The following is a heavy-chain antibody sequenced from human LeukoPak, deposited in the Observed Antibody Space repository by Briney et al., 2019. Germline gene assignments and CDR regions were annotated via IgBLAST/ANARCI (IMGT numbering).Heavy chain of an antibody. CDR2: IDPADGET. CDR1: VYPFSDYY. V-gene: IGHV1-69-2*01. Sequence: VKVSCQASVYPFSDYYIHWLQQAPGKGLEWMGRIDPADGETTYAENFQGRVTFTADTPTYTIYMELNSLTLADRAVYFCARDHEERGPYLDLWGQGTQVIVSS. CDR3: ARDHEERGPYLDL. J-gene: IGHJ4*02.